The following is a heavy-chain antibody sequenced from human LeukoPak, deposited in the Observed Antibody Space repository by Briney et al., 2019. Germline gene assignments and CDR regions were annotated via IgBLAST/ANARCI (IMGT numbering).Heavy chain of an antibody. V-gene: IGHV4-59*12. J-gene: IGHJ4*02. CDR2: IYYSGST. CDR3: ARAEGSGSGAYTLDY. CDR1: GGSISSYY. Sequence: SETLSLTCTVSGGSISSYYWSWIRQPPGKGLEWIGYIYYSGSTNYNPSLKSRVTISVDTSKSQFSLHLNSVTAADTAVYFCARAEGSGSGAYTLDYWGQGILVTVSS. D-gene: IGHD3-10*01.